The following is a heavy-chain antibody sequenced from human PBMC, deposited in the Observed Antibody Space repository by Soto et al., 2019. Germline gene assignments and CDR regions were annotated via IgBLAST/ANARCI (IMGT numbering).Heavy chain of an antibody. CDR3: AKPSGGYCSGGSCYDLDY. CDR1: GFTFSSYG. V-gene: IGHV3-30*18. D-gene: IGHD2-15*01. CDR2: ISYDGSNK. Sequence: GGSLRLSCAASGFTFSSYGMHGVRQAPGKGLEWVAVISYDGSNKYYADSVKGRFTISRDNSKNTLYLQMNSLRAEDTAVYYCAKPSGGYCSGGSCYDLDYWGQGTLVTVSS. J-gene: IGHJ4*02.